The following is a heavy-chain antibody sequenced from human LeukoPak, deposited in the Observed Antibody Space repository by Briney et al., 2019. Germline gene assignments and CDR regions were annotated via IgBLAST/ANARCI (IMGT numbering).Heavy chain of an antibody. CDR3: TTGYCSRTSCYYFDY. CDR2: IKSKTDGGTT. V-gene: IGHV3-15*01. J-gene: IGHJ4*02. Sequence: NPGGSLRLSCAASGFTFSNAWMSWVRQAPGKGLEGVGRIKSKTDGGTTDYAAPVKGRFTISRDDSKNTLYLQMNSLKTEDTAVYYCTTGYCSRTSCYYFDYWGQGTLVTVSS. D-gene: IGHD2-2*01. CDR1: GFTFSNAW.